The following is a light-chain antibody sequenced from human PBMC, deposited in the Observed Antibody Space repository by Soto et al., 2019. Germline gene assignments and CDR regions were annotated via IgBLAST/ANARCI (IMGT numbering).Light chain of an antibody. J-gene: IGKJ1*01. CDR1: QSISKY. Sequence: DIQMTQSPSTLSASVGDRVTITCRASQSISKYLAWYQQKPGKAPKLLIYKASSLESGVPSRFSGSGSGTEFTLTISSLQPDDFATYYCQQYNSYRTFGQGNKVDIK. CDR3: QQYNSYRT. V-gene: IGKV1-5*03. CDR2: KAS.